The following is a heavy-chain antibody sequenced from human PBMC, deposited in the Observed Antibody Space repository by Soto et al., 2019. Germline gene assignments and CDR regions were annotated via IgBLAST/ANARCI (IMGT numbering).Heavy chain of an antibody. D-gene: IGHD7-27*01. CDR2: SIPIFGTA. CDR1: GGTFSSYA. Sequence: ASVKVSCKASGGTFSSYAISWVRQAPGQGLEWMGGSIPIFGTANYAQKFQGRVTITADESTSTAYMELSSLRSEDTAVYYCARDLNGGSERMFYGMDVWGQGTTVTVSS. J-gene: IGHJ6*02. V-gene: IGHV1-69*13. CDR3: ARDLNGGSERMFYGMDV.